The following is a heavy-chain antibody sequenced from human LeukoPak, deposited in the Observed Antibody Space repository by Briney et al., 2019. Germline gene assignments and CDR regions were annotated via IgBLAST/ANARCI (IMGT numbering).Heavy chain of an antibody. CDR1: GLTFSSFS. D-gene: IGHD3-22*01. J-gene: IGHJ4*02. V-gene: IGHV3-21*06. Sequence: PGGSLRLSCAASGLTFSSFSFNWVRQGPGKGLEWVSSINTVAGYIYYADSVKGRFTISRDNAKNSLYLQMNSLRAEDTGVYYCARLRRNSDKSGFYYYYDYWGQGTPVTVSS. CDR2: INTVAGYI. CDR3: ARLRRNSDKSGFYYYYDY.